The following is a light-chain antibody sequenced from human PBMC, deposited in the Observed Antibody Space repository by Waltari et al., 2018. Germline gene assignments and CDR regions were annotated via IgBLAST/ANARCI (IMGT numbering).Light chain of an antibody. CDR1: GPNIGDNY. V-gene: IGLV1-47*01. CDR2: RDD. J-gene: IGLJ3*02. Sequence: QSVLTQPPSASGTPGQRVTISCSGSGPNIGDNYVYWYHQLPGMAPKLLIYRDDERPSGVPDRFSGSKSGTSASLAISGLRSEDAGDYYCAAWDDSLSGRVFGGGTKLTVL. CDR3: AAWDDSLSGRV.